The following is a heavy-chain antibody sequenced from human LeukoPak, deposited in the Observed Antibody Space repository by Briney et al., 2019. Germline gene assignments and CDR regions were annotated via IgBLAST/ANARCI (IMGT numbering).Heavy chain of an antibody. CDR1: GFTVSSNY. CDR2: IYSGGST. CDR3: ARDPVSDQYCSGGSCSSY. D-gene: IGHD2-15*01. V-gene: IGHV3-66*01. J-gene: IGHJ4*02. Sequence: QPGGSLRLSCAASGFTVSSNYMSWVRQAPGKGLEWVSVIYSGGSTYYADSVKGRFTISRDNSKNTLYLQMNSLRAEDTAVYYCARDPVSDQYCSGGSCSSYWGQGTLVTVSS.